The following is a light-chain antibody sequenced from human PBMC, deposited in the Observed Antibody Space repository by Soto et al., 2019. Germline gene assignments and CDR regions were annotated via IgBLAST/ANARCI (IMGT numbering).Light chain of an antibody. J-gene: IGKJ2*01. CDR3: QQSYSTPPT. CDR1: QSLSSY. Sequence: DIQMTQSPSSLSASVGDRVTITCRASQSLSSYLNWYQQKPGKAPKLLIYAASSLQSWVPSRFSGSGSGTDFTLTISSLQTADFATYYCQQSYSTPPTFGQGTKLEIK. V-gene: IGKV1-39*01. CDR2: AAS.